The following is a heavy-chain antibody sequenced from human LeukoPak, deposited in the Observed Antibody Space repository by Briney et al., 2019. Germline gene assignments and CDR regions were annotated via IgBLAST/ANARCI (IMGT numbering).Heavy chain of an antibody. Sequence: GGSLRLSCAASGFSLSSYAMSWVRQAPGKGLERVSGISDSGSSTYYADSVKGRFTISRDNSKNTLYLQMNSLTAEDTAVYYCAKDRRRFWSGYLDYWGQGALVTVSS. V-gene: IGHV3-23*01. CDR2: ISDSGSST. J-gene: IGHJ4*02. CDR1: GFSLSSYA. D-gene: IGHD3-3*01. CDR3: AKDRRRFWSGYLDY.